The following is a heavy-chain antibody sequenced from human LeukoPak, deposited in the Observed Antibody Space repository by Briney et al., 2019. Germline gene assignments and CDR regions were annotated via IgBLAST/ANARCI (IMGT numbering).Heavy chain of an antibody. V-gene: IGHV4-59*11. D-gene: IGHD3-22*01. J-gene: IGHJ6*03. CDR3: ARGPHYHDSSGYSPYYYYYMDV. CDR2: IYYSGST. Sequence: PSETLSLTCTDSSGSISSHYWSWLRQPPGKGLDWIGYIYYSGSTDYNPSLKSRVTISIDTSKNQCSLKLSSVPAADTAVYYCARGPHYHDSSGYSPYYYYYMDVWGKGTTVTVSS. CDR1: SGSISSHY.